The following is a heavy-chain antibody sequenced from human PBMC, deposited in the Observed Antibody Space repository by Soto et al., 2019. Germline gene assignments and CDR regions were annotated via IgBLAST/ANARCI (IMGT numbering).Heavy chain of an antibody. CDR1: GGAISDARFY. CDR2: IYYTGTT. D-gene: IGHD1-26*01. Sequence: QLQLQESGPGLVKPSETLSLTCSLSGGAISDARFYWGWIRQSPGRGLEWIGSIYYTGTTFCNPSLQSRVTISVDTSDNQSSLKLYSVTAADTSLYFCARQKWEQPKWFDPRGQGTLVIVSP. J-gene: IGHJ5*02. CDR3: ARQKWEQPKWFDP. V-gene: IGHV4-39*01.